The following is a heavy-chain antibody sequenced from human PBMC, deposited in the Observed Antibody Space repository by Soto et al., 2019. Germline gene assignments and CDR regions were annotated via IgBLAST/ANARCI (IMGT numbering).Heavy chain of an antibody. CDR3: AKDGGYYYGWGSYYDY. J-gene: IGHJ4*02. D-gene: IGHD3-10*01. CDR1: GFTFSSYG. Sequence: QVQLVESGGGVVQPGRSLRLSCAASGFTFSSYGMHWVRQAPGKGLEWVAVISYDGSNKYYADSVKDRFTNSRDNSKNTLYLQMNRLREEETAVYYCAKDGGYYYGWGSYYDYWGQGTLVTVSS. CDR2: ISYDGSNK. V-gene: IGHV3-30*18.